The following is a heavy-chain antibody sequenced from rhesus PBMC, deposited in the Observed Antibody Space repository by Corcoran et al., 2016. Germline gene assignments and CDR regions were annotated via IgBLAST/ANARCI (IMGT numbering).Heavy chain of an antibody. CDR3: ARGTEYALDS. J-gene: IGHJ6*01. CDR2: INGRRGRT. Sequence: QVQLQESGPGLVKPSETLSLTCAVSGGSISGGYDWSWIRQPPGKGLEWIVYINGRRGRTHSHPSLKNRVAMSKDTSKNQFSLKLTSVTAADTAVYYCARGTEYALDSWGQGVVVTVSS. V-gene: IGHV4-76*01. CDR1: GGSISGGYD. D-gene: IGHD3-3*01.